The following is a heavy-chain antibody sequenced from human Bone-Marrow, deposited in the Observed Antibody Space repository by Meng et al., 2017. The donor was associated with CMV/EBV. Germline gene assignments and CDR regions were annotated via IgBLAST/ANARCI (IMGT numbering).Heavy chain of an antibody. CDR1: GFTFSSYS. V-gene: IGHV3-23*03. D-gene: IGHD3-10*01. J-gene: IGHJ5*02. Sequence: GESLKISCAASGFTFSSYSMNWVRQAPGKGLEWVSVIYSGGSSTYYADSVKGRFTISRDNSKNTLYLQMNSLRAEDTAVYYCAKDVGWFGEDKWTNWFDPWGQGTLVTVSS. CDR3: AKDVGWFGEDKWTNWFDP. CDR2: IYSGGSST.